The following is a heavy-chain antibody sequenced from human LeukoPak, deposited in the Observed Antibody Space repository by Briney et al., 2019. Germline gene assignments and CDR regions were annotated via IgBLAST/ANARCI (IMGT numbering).Heavy chain of an antibody. Sequence: GGSLRLSCAASGFTVSSSYMSWVRQAPGKGLEWVSVIYSGGSTYYADSVKGRFTISRDNSKNSLYLQMNSLRAEDTAIYYCARGHDSGYYYYGMDVWGQGTTVTVSS. CDR2: IYSGGST. J-gene: IGHJ6*02. CDR1: GFTVSSSY. D-gene: IGHD1-1*01. CDR3: ARGHDSGYYYYGMDV. V-gene: IGHV3-53*01.